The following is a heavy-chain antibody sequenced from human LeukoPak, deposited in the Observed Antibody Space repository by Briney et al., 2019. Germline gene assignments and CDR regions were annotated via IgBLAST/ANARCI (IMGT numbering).Heavy chain of an antibody. Sequence: GGSLRLSCAASGFTFSSYSMIWVRQAPGKGLEWVSSISSSSSYIYYADSVKGRFTISGDNAKNSLYLQMNSLRAEDTAVYYCARDRISGYFDYWGQGTLVTVSS. CDR2: ISSSSSYI. D-gene: IGHD2-15*01. CDR1: GFTFSSYS. CDR3: ARDRISGYFDY. V-gene: IGHV3-21*01. J-gene: IGHJ4*02.